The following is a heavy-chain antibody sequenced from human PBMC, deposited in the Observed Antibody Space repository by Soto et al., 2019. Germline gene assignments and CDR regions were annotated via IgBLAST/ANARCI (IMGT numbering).Heavy chain of an antibody. D-gene: IGHD2-2*01. CDR3: EHTEIHGYCSSTSCLSWFDP. CDR1: GFSLSSSGVG. V-gene: IGHV2-5*01. CDR2: FYWNDDK. J-gene: IGHJ5*02. Sequence: QITLKESGPTLVKPTQTLTLTCTFSGFSLSSSGVGVGWIRQPPGKALEWLALFYWNDDKRYSPSLKSRLTITKNTSKNHVVLTMTNMDPVDTATYYCEHTEIHGYCSSTSCLSWFDPWGQGILVTVSS.